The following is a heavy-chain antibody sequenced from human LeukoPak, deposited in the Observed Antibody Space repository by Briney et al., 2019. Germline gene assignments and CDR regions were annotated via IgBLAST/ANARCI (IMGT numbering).Heavy chain of an antibody. CDR2: ISYDGSIK. CDR1: GFTFSNYG. D-gene: IGHD3-10*01. V-gene: IGHV3-30*18. CDR3: ANGYYYGSGSYYKEAFDI. J-gene: IGHJ3*02. Sequence: SGRSLRLSCAASGFTFSNYGMHWVRQAPGKGLEWVVVISYDGSIKYYADSVKGRFTISRDNSKNTLYLQMNSLRAEDTAVYYCANGYYYGSGSYYKEAFDIWGQGTMVTVSS.